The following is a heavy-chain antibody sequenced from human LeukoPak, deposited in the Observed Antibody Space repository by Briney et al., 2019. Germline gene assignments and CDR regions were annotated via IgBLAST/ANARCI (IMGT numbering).Heavy chain of an antibody. J-gene: IGHJ6*04. CDR3: ASWTYYYVSRNL. D-gene: IGHD3-10*01. Sequence: PGGSLRLSCAASGFTFSSYEMNWVRQAPGKGLEWVSYISSSGSTIYYADSVKGRFTISRDNAKNSLYLQMNSLRAEDTAVYYCASWTYYYVSRNLWGKGTTVTISS. CDR1: GFTFSSYE. CDR2: ISSSGSTI. V-gene: IGHV3-48*03.